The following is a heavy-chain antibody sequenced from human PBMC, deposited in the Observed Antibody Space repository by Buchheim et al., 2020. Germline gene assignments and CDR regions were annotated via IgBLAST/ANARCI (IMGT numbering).Heavy chain of an antibody. V-gene: IGHV3-48*01. D-gene: IGHD3-22*01. J-gene: IGHJ4*02. Sequence: EVQLVESGGGLVQPGGSLRLSCAASGFTFSSYSMNWVRQAPGKGLEWVSYISSSSSTIYYADSVKGRFTISRDNVKNSLYLQMNSLRAEDTAVYYCAKGDYDSSGYYFDYWGQGTL. CDR3: AKGDYDSSGYYFDY. CDR2: ISSSSSTI. CDR1: GFTFSSYS.